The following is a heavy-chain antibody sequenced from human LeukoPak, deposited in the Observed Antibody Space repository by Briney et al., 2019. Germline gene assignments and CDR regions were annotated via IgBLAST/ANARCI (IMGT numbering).Heavy chain of an antibody. D-gene: IGHD5-18*01. CDR3: ARTTDDTAMSRVDY. J-gene: IGHJ4*02. Sequence: SETLSLTCAVYGGSFSGYYWSWIRQPPGKGLEWIGEINHSGSTNYNPSLKNRVTISVDTSKNQFSLKLSSVTAADTAVYYCARTTDDTAMSRVDYWGQGTLVTVSS. CDR1: GGSFSGYY. CDR2: INHSGST. V-gene: IGHV4-34*01.